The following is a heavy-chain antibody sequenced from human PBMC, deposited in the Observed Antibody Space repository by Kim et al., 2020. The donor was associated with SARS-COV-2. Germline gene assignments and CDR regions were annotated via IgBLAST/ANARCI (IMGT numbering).Heavy chain of an antibody. CDR2: VSGGGDTT. V-gene: IGHV3-23*01. CDR3: AKLTHVRTVQKDFFDS. D-gene: IGHD1-1*01. CDR1: GFTVSIYW. Sequence: GGSLRLSCAASGFTVSIYWVSWVRQAPGKGLDWLSTVSGGGDTTYYAASAKGRFTITRDNYKKTVYLQVNSLRAEDTAVYYCAKLTHVRTVQKDFFDSWGQEPLVTLAS. J-gene: IGHJ4*02.